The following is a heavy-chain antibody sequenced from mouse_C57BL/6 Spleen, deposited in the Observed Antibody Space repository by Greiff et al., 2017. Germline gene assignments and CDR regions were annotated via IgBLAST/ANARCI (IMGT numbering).Heavy chain of an antibody. D-gene: IGHD1-1*01. V-gene: IGHV1-55*01. CDR2: IYPGSGST. CDR3: ARSDDCGSGYWYVDV. CDR1: GYTFTSYW. Sequence: QVQLQQPGAELVKPGASVKMSCKASGYTFTSYWITWVKQRPGQGLEWIGDIYPGSGSTNYNEKFKRKATLTVDTSSSTAYMQLSSLTSEDSAVYFCARSDDCGSGYWYVDVWGTGTTVTVSS. J-gene: IGHJ1*03.